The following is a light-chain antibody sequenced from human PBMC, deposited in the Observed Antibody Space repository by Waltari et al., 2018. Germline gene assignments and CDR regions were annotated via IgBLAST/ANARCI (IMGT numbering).Light chain of an antibody. Sequence: EIVLTQSPATLSLSPGEKATLPCRASQSVSSYLSWYQQKPGQAPRLLIYDASNRATDIPARFSGSGSGTDFTLTISSLEPKDFAVYYCQQRSNSPWTFGQGTKVEIK. V-gene: IGKV3-11*01. CDR2: DAS. CDR1: QSVSSY. J-gene: IGKJ1*01. CDR3: QQRSNSPWT.